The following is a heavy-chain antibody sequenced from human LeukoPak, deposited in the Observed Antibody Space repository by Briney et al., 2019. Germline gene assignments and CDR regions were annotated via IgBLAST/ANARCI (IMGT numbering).Heavy chain of an antibody. CDR1: GYTFTGYH. Sequence: GASVRVSCKASGYTFTGYHMYWVRQAPGQGLEWMGWINPNSGGTKYAQKFQGWVTMTRDTSISTAYMELSRLKSDDTAVYYCARDPGDLAFDIWGQGTMVTVSS. V-gene: IGHV1-2*04. J-gene: IGHJ3*02. D-gene: IGHD3-10*01. CDR2: INPNSGGT. CDR3: ARDPGDLAFDI.